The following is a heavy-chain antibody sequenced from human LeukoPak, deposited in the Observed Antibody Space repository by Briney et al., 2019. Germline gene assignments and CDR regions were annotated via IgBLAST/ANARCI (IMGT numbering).Heavy chain of an antibody. Sequence: SETLSLTCAVYGGSFSGYYWSWIRQPPGKGLEWIGEINHSGSTNYNPSPKSRVTISVDTSKNQFSLKLSSVTAADTAVYYCARGQWLRPTVDYWGQGTLVTVPS. CDR1: GGSFSGYY. CDR2: INHSGST. J-gene: IGHJ4*02. V-gene: IGHV4-34*01. CDR3: ARGQWLRPTVDY. D-gene: IGHD5-12*01.